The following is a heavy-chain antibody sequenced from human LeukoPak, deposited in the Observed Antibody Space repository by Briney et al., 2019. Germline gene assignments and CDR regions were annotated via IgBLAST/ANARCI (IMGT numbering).Heavy chain of an antibody. Sequence: QPGGSLRLSCAASGFIFSSYGMHWVRQAPGKGLEWVAFIRYDGSNKYYVDSVKGRFTISRDNSRNTMYLQMNNLRAEDTAVYYCAKDYYYGSGSKGYYFDYWGQGTLVTVSS. CDR3: AKDYYYGSGSKGYYFDY. CDR2: IRYDGSNK. D-gene: IGHD3-10*01. J-gene: IGHJ4*02. V-gene: IGHV3-30*02. CDR1: GFIFSSYG.